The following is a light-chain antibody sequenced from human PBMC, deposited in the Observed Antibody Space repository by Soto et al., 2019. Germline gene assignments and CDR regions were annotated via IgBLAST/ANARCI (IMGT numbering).Light chain of an antibody. J-gene: IGKJ2*01. CDR3: QQYYDHPFA. CDR2: MAS. V-gene: IGKV1-5*03. CDR1: QSISTW. Sequence: DIQMTQSPSTLSASVGDGVTITCRASQSISTWLAWYQKKPGEAPKLLIYMASSLESGVPSRFSGSGSGTEFTLTITSLQPDDFATYYCQQYYDHPFAFGQGTKLEI.